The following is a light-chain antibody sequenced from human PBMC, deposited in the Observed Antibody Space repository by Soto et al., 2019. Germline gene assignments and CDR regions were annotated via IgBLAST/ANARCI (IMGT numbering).Light chain of an antibody. CDR3: SSYTSSSTLVV. V-gene: IGLV2-14*01. CDR2: EVS. J-gene: IGLJ2*01. Sequence: QSVLTQPASVSGSPGQSITISCTGTSSDVGGYNYVSWYQQHPGKAPKLVICEVSNRPSGVSNRFSGSKSGNTASLTISGLQAEDEADYFCSSYTSSSTLVVFGGGTKLTVL. CDR1: SSDVGGYNY.